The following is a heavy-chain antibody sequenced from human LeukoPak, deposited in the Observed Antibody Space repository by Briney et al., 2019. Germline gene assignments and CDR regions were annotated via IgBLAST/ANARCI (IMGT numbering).Heavy chain of an antibody. Sequence: GGSLRLSCAASGFTFSRHGMHWVRQAPGKGLEWVAVIWYDGSNKYYADSVKGRFTISRDSSKNTLYLQMYSLRAEDTAVYYCARDAYGDYYFDYWGQGTLVTVSS. CDR3: ARDAYGDYYFDY. J-gene: IGHJ4*02. D-gene: IGHD4-17*01. CDR1: GFTFSRHG. V-gene: IGHV3-33*01. CDR2: IWYDGSNK.